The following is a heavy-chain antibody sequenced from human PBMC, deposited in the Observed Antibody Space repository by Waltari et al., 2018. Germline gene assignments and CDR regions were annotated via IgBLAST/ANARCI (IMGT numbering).Heavy chain of an antibody. Sequence: QFQLLESGGGVVQPGTSLKLSCVASGFNFGTPGMHWVRQAPGKGLGGVEVILHDGSKTYNADSVKGRFTISRDDSKNMFYLQMNSLRVEDTAMYYCAREGGNFNWMDPWGQGTLVTVS. CDR1: GFNFGTPG. J-gene: IGHJ5*02. CDR2: ILHDGSKT. D-gene: IGHD4-4*01. V-gene: IGHV3-33*01. CDR3: AREGGNFNWMDP.